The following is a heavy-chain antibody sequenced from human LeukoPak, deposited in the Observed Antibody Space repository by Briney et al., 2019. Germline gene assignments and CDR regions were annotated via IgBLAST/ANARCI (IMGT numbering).Heavy chain of an antibody. CDR2: ISSSSSYI. V-gene: IGHV3-21*01. J-gene: IGHJ3*02. Sequence: GGSLRLSCAASGFTFSSYSMNWVRQAPGKGLEWVSSISSSSSYIYYADSVKGRFTISRDNSKNTLYLQMNSLRAEDTAVYYCARAKYYCSSTSCYVGPGDADAFDIWGQGTMVTVSS. CDR3: ARAKYYCSSTSCYVGPGDADAFDI. CDR1: GFTFSSYS. D-gene: IGHD2-2*01.